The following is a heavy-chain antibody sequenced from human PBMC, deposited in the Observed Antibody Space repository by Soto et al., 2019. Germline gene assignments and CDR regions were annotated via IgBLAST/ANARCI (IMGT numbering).Heavy chain of an antibody. V-gene: IGHV4-59*12. CDR1: GGSISSYY. CDR2: IYYSGST. Sequence: PSETLSLTCTVSGGSISSYYWSWIRQPPGKGLEWIGYIYYSGSTNYNPSLKSRVTISVDKSKNQFSLKLNSVTAADTALYYCVRTSTSGTRFDFWGQGSLVTVFS. J-gene: IGHJ4*02. D-gene: IGHD1-1*01. CDR3: VRTSTSGTRFDF.